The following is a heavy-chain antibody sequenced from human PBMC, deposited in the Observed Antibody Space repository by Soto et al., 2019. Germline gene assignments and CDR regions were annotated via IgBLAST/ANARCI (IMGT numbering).Heavy chain of an antibody. CDR2: VYYTGST. J-gene: IGHJ4*02. V-gene: IGHV4-59*01. D-gene: IGHD6-19*01. CDR3: ARSVAVPGAHIDY. CDR1: VGSSSGSY. Sequence: KASETLSLTCSVSVGSSSGSYWSWIRQSPGKGLEWLGYVYYTGSTNYSPSLRSRVSISVDTSKNEFSLRLSSVTAADTAVYFCARSVAVPGAHIDYWGQGTQVTVSS.